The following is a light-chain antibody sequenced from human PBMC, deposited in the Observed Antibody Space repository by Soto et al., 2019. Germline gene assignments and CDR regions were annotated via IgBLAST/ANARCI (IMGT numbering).Light chain of an antibody. J-gene: IGKJ1*01. V-gene: IGKV3-20*01. CDR2: GAS. Sequence: EIVLTQSPGTLSLSPGERATLSCRASQSVSSSYLAWYQQKPGQAPSLLIYGASSRATGIPDRFSGSGSGTDFTLTISRLEPEDFAVFYCQQYGSSPVTFGQGTNVDSK. CDR1: QSVSSSY. CDR3: QQYGSSPVT.